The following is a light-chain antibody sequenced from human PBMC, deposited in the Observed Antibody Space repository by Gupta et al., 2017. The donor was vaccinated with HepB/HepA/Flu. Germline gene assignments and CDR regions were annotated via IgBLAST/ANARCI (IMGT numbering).Light chain of an antibody. CDR2: EVS. CDR1: SSDVGGYNY. Sequence: QSALTQPPSASGSPGQSVTISCTGTSSDVGGYNYVSWYQQHPGKAPKLIIYEVSKRPSGVPDRFSGSKSGSTASLTVSGLQAEDEADYYCSSYAGSNTVLFGGGTKLTVL. CDR3: SSYAGSNTVL. V-gene: IGLV2-8*01. J-gene: IGLJ2*01.